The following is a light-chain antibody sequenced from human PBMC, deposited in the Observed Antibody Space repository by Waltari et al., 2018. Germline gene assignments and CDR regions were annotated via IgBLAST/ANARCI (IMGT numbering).Light chain of an antibody. Sequence: QSALTQPASVSGHPGQSITISCTGSTSDVGTSALVSWYQQHPGKAPNLLICEVINRPSGVSSRFSGSKSGNTASLTISGLQAEDEADYYCCSYAGRGTYVFGSGTKVTVL. J-gene: IGLJ1*01. CDR2: EVI. V-gene: IGLV2-23*02. CDR1: TSDVGTSAL. CDR3: CSYAGRGTYV.